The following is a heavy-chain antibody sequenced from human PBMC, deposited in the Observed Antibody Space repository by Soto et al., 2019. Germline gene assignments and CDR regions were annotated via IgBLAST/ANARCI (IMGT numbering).Heavy chain of an antibody. Sequence: GGSLRLSCAASGFTFSSYGMSWVRQAPGKGLEWVSIISGSGSSTYYADSVKGRFTISRDNSKNTLFLQMNSLRADDTAVYYCAKDPSTVATRRFDYWGQGTLVTVSS. CDR3: AKDPSTVATRRFDY. CDR1: GFTFSSYG. D-gene: IGHD4-17*01. J-gene: IGHJ4*02. V-gene: IGHV3-23*01. CDR2: ISGSGSST.